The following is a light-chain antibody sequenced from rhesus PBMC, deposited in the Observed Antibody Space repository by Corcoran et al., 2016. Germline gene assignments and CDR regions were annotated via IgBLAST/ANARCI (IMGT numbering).Light chain of an antibody. CDR2: KLS. V-gene: IGKV2-64*01. Sequence: DVVMTQSPFSLPITPGQPASISCRSSQSLVHSNGNTYLSWYHQKPGQPPRLLIYKLSNRDSGVPDRFSGIGAGTDFTLKIRRGEGGNVGFYYCVQGTHWPYSFGQGTKVEI. CDR1: QSLVHSNGNTY. CDR3: VQGTHWPYS. J-gene: IGKJ2*01.